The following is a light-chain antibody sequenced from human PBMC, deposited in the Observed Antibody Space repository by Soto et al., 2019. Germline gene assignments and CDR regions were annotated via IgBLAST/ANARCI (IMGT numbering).Light chain of an antibody. CDR1: QSVSSSY. CDR3: HQYNTWPLT. V-gene: IGKV3-15*01. Sequence: VSQSPGTLSLTTGERATLSCRASQSVSSSYLAWYQQKPGQAPRLLISDASTRATGIPARFNGSGSGTEFTLAISSLQSEDFAIYYCHQYNTWPLTFAGRTKVDIK. CDR2: DAS. J-gene: IGKJ4*01.